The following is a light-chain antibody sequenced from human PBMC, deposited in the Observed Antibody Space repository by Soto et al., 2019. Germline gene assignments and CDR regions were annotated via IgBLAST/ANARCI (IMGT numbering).Light chain of an antibody. CDR2: EVS. CDR1: NSDVGIYDV. V-gene: IGLV2-14*01. J-gene: IGLJ1*01. Sequence: QSALTQPASVSGTPGQSITISCTGSNSDVGIYDVVSWYQHHPGRAPKLIVSEVSHRPSGVSNRFSGSKSGNTASLTISGLQSEDEADYYCISYTSDDVRYVFGTGTKLTVL. CDR3: ISYTSDDVRYV.